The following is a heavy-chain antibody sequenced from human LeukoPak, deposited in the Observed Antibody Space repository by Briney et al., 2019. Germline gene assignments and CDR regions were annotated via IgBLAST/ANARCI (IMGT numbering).Heavy chain of an antibody. D-gene: IGHD2-2*02. J-gene: IGHJ4*02. Sequence: PSETLSLTCTVSGYSISSGYYWGWIRRPPGKGLEWIGSIYHSGSTYYNPSLRSRVTISVDTSKNQFSLKLSSVTAADTAVYYCARDGVVVPAAIGYWGQGTLVTVSS. CDR2: IYHSGST. V-gene: IGHV4-38-2*02. CDR3: ARDGVVVPAAIGY. CDR1: GYSISSGYY.